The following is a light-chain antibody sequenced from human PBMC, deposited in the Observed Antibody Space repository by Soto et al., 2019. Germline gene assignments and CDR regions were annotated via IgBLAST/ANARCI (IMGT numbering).Light chain of an antibody. J-gene: IGKJ3*01. Sequence: EIVLTHSPDTLSLSPGERATLSCRASQSVSSSLAWYQQKPGQAPRLLIYDASNRATGIPARFSGSGSVTDFTLTISSLEPEDFAVYYCQQRSNWPPEVTFGPGTKVDIK. CDR1: QSVSSS. V-gene: IGKV3-11*01. CDR3: QQRSNWPPEVT. CDR2: DAS.